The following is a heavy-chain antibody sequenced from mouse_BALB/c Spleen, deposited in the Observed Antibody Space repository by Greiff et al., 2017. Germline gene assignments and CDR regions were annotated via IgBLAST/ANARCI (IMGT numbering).Heavy chain of an antibody. CDR3: TKGIRSYWYFDV. Sequence: EVKVEESGGGLVQPGGSMKLSCVASGFTFSSYWMSWVRQSPEKGLEWVAEIRLKSDNYATHYAESVKGKFTISRDDSKSRLYLQMNSLRAEDTGIYYCTKGIRSYWYFDVWGAGTTVTVSS. V-gene: IGHV6-6*02. CDR1: GFTFSSYW. CDR2: IRLKSDNYAT. J-gene: IGHJ1*01. D-gene: IGHD1-1*01.